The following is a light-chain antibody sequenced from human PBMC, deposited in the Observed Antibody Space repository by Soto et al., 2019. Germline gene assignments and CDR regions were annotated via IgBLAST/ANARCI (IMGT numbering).Light chain of an antibody. Sequence: ELLLTQTPGTLSLSPGEMATLSCVSSQSVSSYLAWYQQNPAKAPSLLIYDASNRANGIPPRFSGSGSATDFTPTLSTLEPEDVAVSYGQQRNNRPPLTLAEGTQGDI. J-gene: IGKJ4*02. CDR2: DAS. CDR3: QQRNNRPPLT. V-gene: IGKV3-11*01. CDR1: QSVSSY.